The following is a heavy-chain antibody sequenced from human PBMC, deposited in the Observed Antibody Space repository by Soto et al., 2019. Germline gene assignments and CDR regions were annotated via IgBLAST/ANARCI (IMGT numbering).Heavy chain of an antibody. Sequence: EVQLVESGGGLVKPGGSLRLSCAASGFTFSSYSMNWVRQAPGKGLEWVSSISSSSSYIYYADSVKGRFTISRDNAKNSLYLQMNSLRAEDTAVYYCERPWGHYYYYYYMDVWGKGTTVTVSS. CDR2: ISSSSSYI. CDR3: ERPWGHYYYYYYMDV. V-gene: IGHV3-21*01. D-gene: IGHD7-27*01. J-gene: IGHJ6*03. CDR1: GFTFSSYS.